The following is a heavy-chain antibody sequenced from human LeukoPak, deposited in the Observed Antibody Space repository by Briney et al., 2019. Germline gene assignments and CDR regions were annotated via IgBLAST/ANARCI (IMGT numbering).Heavy chain of an antibody. J-gene: IGHJ4*02. CDR2: IKNDGSST. Sequence: GSLRLSCAASGFTFSSYGMHWVRQAPGKGLVWVSRIKNDGSSTAYADSVKGRFTISRDNAKNTLYLQMNSLTADDTAVYYCAGLDFGQDYWGQGTLVTVSS. D-gene: IGHD3/OR15-3a*01. CDR1: GFTFSSYG. CDR3: AGLDFGQDY. V-gene: IGHV3-74*01.